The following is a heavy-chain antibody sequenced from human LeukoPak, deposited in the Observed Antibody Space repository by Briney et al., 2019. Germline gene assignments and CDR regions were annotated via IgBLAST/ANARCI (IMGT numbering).Heavy chain of an antibody. V-gene: IGHV1-18*04. J-gene: IGHJ6*04. D-gene: IGHD3-10*01. Sequence: ASVKVSCKASGYTFTRYGISWVRQAPGQGLEWMGWISAYNGNTNYAQKLQGRVTMTTDTSTSTAYMELRSLRSDDTAVYYCARDGSHGSGSYYPYYYGMDVWGKGTTVTVSS. CDR2: ISAYNGNT. CDR3: ARDGSHGSGSYYPYYYGMDV. CDR1: GYTFTRYG.